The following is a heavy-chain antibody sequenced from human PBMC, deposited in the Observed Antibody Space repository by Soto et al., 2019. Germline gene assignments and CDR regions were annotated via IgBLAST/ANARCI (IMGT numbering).Heavy chain of an antibody. CDR2: IMPIFGAA. Sequence: QVQLVQSGAEVKKPGSSVKVSCKTSGGTFSSYAISWVRQAPGQGLEWMGGIMPIFGAANYAQKFQGRVTVTADESTGAAYLELSSLRSEDTAVYYCSRVRRFSVDIVLVPAAIGYGMDVWGQGTTVSVSS. J-gene: IGHJ6*02. CDR3: SRVRRFSVDIVLVPAAIGYGMDV. CDR1: GGTFSSYA. V-gene: IGHV1-69*12. D-gene: IGHD2-2*03.